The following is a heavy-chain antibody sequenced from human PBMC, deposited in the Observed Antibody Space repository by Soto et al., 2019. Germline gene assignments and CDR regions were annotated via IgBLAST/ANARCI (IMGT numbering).Heavy chain of an antibody. J-gene: IGHJ4*02. CDR1: GFIVSSNQ. Sequence: GALRLSCVASGFIVSSNQMSWVRQSPGKGLEWVSVIYSGHTTYYADSVEGRFTISRDDSKNTLYLQMNSLRVEDTAMYYCVRGPSDHKLRLVEWPYGDYWGQGALVTVSS. V-gene: IGHV3-53*01. D-gene: IGHD3-3*01. CDR2: IYSGHTT. CDR3: VRGPSDHKLRLVEWPYGDY.